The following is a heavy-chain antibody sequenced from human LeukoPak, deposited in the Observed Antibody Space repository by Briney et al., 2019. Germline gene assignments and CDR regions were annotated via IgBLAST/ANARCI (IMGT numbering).Heavy chain of an antibody. CDR3: AQDISWFAFHM. V-gene: IGHV3-23*01. J-gene: IGHJ3*02. D-gene: IGHD3-10*01. Sequence: GGSLRLSCAASGFTFRNFGMNWVRQAPGKGLQWVSGIGPGGDRKHYGDSFEGRFIISRDNSKNTVYLQMNSLRVDDTALYYCAQDISWFAFHMWGLGTRVTVSS. CDR2: IGPGGDRK. CDR1: GFTFRNFG.